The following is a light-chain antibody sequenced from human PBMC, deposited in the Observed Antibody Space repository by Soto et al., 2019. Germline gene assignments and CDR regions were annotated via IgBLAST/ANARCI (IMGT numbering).Light chain of an antibody. CDR1: SSDVGGYNY. Sequence: QSVLTQPASVSGSPGQSITISCTGTSSDVGGYNYVSWYQQHPGKAPKLMIYEVSNRPSGVSNRFSGSKSGNTASLTISGLQAEDEADYYCQSYDSSLSVSYVFGTGTKLTVL. J-gene: IGLJ1*01. V-gene: IGLV2-14*01. CDR3: QSYDSSLSVSYV. CDR2: EVS.